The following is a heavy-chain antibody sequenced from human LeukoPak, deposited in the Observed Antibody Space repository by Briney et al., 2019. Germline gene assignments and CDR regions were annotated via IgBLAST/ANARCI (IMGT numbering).Heavy chain of an antibody. Sequence: SETLSLTCTVSGGSISSYYWSWIRQPPGKGLEWIGYIYYSGSTNYNPSPKSRVAISVDTSKNQFSLKLSSVTAADTAVYYCARHTAYFDYWGQGTLVTVSS. D-gene: IGHD4-17*01. J-gene: IGHJ4*02. CDR2: IYYSGST. CDR1: GGSISSYY. V-gene: IGHV4-59*01. CDR3: ARHTAYFDY.